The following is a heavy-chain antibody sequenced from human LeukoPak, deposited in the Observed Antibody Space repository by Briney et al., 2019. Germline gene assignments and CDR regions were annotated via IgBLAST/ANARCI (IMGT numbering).Heavy chain of an antibody. J-gene: IGHJ5*02. CDR1: GGSLSGYF. CDR3: ARERLLWFGETNWFDP. Sequence: SETLSLTCAVYGGSLSGYFWRWVRPPPGEGRGWVGEIKEIGRTKHNPSLKSRVTISVDTSKNQYSLKLSSVTAADTAVYYCARERLLWFGETNWFDPWGQGTLVTVSS. V-gene: IGHV4-34*01. CDR2: IKEIGRT. D-gene: IGHD3-10*01.